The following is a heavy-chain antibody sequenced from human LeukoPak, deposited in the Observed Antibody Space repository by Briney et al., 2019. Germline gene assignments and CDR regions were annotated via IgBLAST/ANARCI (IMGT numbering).Heavy chain of an antibody. Sequence: PGGSLRLSCAASGFTFSSYAMSWVRQAPGKGLEWVSAISGSGGSTYYADSVKGRFTISRDNSKNTLYLQMNSLRAEDTAVYYCARDAGIAYCGGDCYSDWGQGTLVTVSS. J-gene: IGHJ4*02. CDR3: ARDAGIAYCGGDCYSD. CDR2: ISGSGGST. V-gene: IGHV3-23*01. CDR1: GFTFSSYA. D-gene: IGHD2-21*02.